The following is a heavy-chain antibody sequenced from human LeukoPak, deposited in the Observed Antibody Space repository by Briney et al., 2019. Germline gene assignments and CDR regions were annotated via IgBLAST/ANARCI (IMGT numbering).Heavy chain of an antibody. Sequence: PGGSLRLSCAASGLTVSSNYMSWVRQAPGKGLEWVSLIYSGGSTYYADSVKGRFTLSRDNSENTLYLQMNSLRAEDTAVYYCARAWVTATSDAFDIWGQGTMVTVSS. J-gene: IGHJ3*02. V-gene: IGHV3-53*01. CDR2: IYSGGST. CDR1: GLTVSSNY. D-gene: IGHD2-21*02. CDR3: ARAWVTATSDAFDI.